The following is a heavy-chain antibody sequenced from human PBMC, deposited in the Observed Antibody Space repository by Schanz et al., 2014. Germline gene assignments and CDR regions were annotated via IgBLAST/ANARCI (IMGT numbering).Heavy chain of an antibody. Sequence: VQLVESGGGVVQPGRSLRLSCAAYGFTLSSYAMHWVRQAPGKGLEWVSSISSSGSYIHYADSVKGRFTISRDNAKNTLYLQMNSLRAEDTAVYYCARDGDRFYHNYYMDVWGQGTTXTVSS. V-gene: IGHV3-21*01. CDR1: GFTLSSYA. CDR2: ISSSGSYI. CDR3: ARDGDRFYHNYYMDV. D-gene: IGHD4-17*01. J-gene: IGHJ6*03.